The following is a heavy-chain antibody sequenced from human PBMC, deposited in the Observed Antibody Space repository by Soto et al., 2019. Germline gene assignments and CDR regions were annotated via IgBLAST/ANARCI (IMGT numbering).Heavy chain of an antibody. V-gene: IGHV3-23*01. CDR2: ISGSGVGT. J-gene: IGHJ4*02. Sequence: PGGSLRLSCAASGFTFSSYAMSWVRQAPGKGLEWVSAISGSGVGTYYADSVKGRFTISRDNSKNTLYLQMNSLRAEDTAVYYCAKVPTYYYESSGYYYFDYWGQGTLVTVSS. CDR3: AKVPTYYYESSGYYYFDY. D-gene: IGHD3-22*01. CDR1: GFTFSSYA.